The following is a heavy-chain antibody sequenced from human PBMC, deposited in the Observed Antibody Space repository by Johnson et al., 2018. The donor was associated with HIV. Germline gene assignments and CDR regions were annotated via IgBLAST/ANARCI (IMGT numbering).Heavy chain of an antibody. V-gene: IGHV3-66*01. CDR2: LYSGGST. Sequence: VQLVESGGGLVQPGGSLRLSCAASGFTVSSNYMNWVRQAPGKGLEWVSVLYSGGSTYYADFVKDRFIISRDNSKNTLYMQMNSLRAEDTAVYYCAKASGNGYYVDAFDIWGQGTMVTVSS. CDR3: AKASGNGYYVDAFDI. D-gene: IGHD3-3*01. J-gene: IGHJ3*02. CDR1: GFTVSSNY.